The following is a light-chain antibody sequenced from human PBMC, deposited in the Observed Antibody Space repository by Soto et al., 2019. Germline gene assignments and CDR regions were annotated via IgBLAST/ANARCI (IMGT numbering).Light chain of an antibody. CDR3: RSYTTSNTRQIV. J-gene: IGLJ1*01. CDR1: SSDVGGYNY. V-gene: IGLV2-14*03. Sequence: QSVLTQPASVSGSPGQSITISCTGTSSDVGGYNYVSWYQQHPGKAPKFMIYDVSSRPSGVSNRFSGSKSGNTASLTISGLQAEDEADYYCRSYTTSNTRQIVFGTGTKVTLL. CDR2: DVS.